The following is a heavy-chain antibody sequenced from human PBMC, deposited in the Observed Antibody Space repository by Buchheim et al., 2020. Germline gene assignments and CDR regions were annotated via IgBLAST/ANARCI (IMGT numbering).Heavy chain of an antibody. CDR1: GGSISSYY. D-gene: IGHD3-3*01. J-gene: IGHJ6*02. CDR3: ARGGFWDDDYLHYYYGMDV. Sequence: QLQLQESGPGLVKPSETLSLTCTVSGGSISSYYWSWIRQPPGKGLEWIGYIYYTGTTNYNPSLKSRITISVDTSKNEFSLKLNSVTAADTAVYYCARGGFWDDDYLHYYYGMDVWGQGTT. CDR2: IYYTGTT. V-gene: IGHV4-59*01.